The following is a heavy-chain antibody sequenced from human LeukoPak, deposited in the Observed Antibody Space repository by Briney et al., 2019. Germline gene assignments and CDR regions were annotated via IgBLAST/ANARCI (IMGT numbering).Heavy chain of an antibody. V-gene: IGHV4-39*07. Sequence: SETLSLTCTVSGGSISSGYYYWSWIRQPPGKGLEWIGEINHSGSTNYNPSLKSRVTISVDTSKNQFSLKLSSVTAADTAVYYCARVRASLLRFFHNAFDIWGQGTMVTVSS. CDR3: ARVRASLLRFFHNAFDI. D-gene: IGHD3-16*01. CDR1: GGSISSGYYY. CDR2: INHSGST. J-gene: IGHJ3*02.